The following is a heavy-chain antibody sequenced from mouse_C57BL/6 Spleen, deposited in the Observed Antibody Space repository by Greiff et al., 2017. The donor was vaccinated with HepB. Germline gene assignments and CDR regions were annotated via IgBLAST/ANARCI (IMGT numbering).Heavy chain of an antibody. Sequence: EVQLQQSGPGLVKPSQSLSLTCSVTGYSITSGYYWNWIRQFPGNKLEWMGYISYDGSNNYNPSLKNRISITRDTSKNQFFLKLNSVTTEDTATYYCARDYYASSGFAYWGQGTLVTVSA. J-gene: IGHJ3*01. CDR1: GYSITSGYY. CDR2: ISYDGSN. V-gene: IGHV3-6*01. CDR3: ARDYYASSGFAY. D-gene: IGHD1-1*01.